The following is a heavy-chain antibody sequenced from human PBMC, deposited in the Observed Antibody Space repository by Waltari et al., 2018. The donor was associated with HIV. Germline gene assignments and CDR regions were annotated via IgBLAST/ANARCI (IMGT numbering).Heavy chain of an antibody. CDR3: ARGNVWGSYRYFDY. CDR2: INPNSGNA. Sequence: QVQLVQSGAEVKKPGASVKVSCKASGYTFTSYDINWVRQATGQGLEWMGWINPNSGNAGYAQKFQGRVNMTRNTSISTAYMELSSLRSEDTAVYYCARGNVWGSYRYFDYWGQGTLVTVSS. V-gene: IGHV1-8*01. J-gene: IGHJ4*02. D-gene: IGHD3-16*02. CDR1: GYTFTSYD.